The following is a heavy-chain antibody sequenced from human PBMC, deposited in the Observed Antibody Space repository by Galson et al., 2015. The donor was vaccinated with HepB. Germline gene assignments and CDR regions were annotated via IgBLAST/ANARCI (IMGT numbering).Heavy chain of an antibody. Sequence: SLRLSCAVSGFTFSGYWMSWVRQAPGKGLEWVANIKEDGSAKYYVDSVRGRFTISRDNAKNSLYLQMNSLRAEDTAVYYCARILDFWTGYYTTFDIWGRGTMVTVSS. CDR2: IKEDGSAK. D-gene: IGHD3/OR15-3a*01. CDR1: GFTFSGYW. V-gene: IGHV3-7*03. CDR3: ARILDFWTGYYTTFDI. J-gene: IGHJ3*02.